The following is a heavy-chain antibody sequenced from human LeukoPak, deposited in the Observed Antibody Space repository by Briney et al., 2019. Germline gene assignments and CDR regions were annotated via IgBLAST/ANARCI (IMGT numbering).Heavy chain of an antibody. CDR1: GGSISSYY. V-gene: IGHV4-59*08. Sequence: SETLSLTCTVSGGSISSYYWSWIRQPPGKGLEWIGYIYYSGSTNYNPSLKSRVTISVDTSKNQFSLKLSSVTAADTAVYYCARGMSTDADYWGQGTLVTVSS. CDR3: ARGMSTDADY. D-gene: IGHD2-8*02. CDR2: IYYSGST. J-gene: IGHJ4*02.